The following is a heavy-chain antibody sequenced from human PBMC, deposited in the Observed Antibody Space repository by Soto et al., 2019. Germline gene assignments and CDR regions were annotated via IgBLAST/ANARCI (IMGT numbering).Heavy chain of an antibody. Sequence: EVQVLESGGGLVQPGGSLRLSCAASGFTFSSYAMSWVRQAPGQGLEWVSAISGSGSNPYYADFVKGRFTISRDNSKNTLYRQMNSLRAEDTALYYCAKAASMTIRDGFDHWGQGTLVTVSS. CDR2: ISGSGSNP. CDR1: GFTFSSYA. D-gene: IGHD4-17*01. V-gene: IGHV3-23*01. CDR3: AKAASMTIRDGFDH. J-gene: IGHJ4*02.